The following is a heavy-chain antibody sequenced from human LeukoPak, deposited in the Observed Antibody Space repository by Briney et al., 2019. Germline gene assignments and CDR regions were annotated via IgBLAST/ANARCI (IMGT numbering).Heavy chain of an antibody. D-gene: IGHD3-22*01. CDR2: IYSGGST. J-gene: IGHJ4*02. V-gene: IGHV3-53*01. Sequence: GGSLRLPCAASGFTVSSNYMSWVRQAPGKGLEWVSVIYSGGSTYYADSVKGRFTISRDNSKNTLYLQMNSLRAEDTALYFCARDDRSGVVVAALDYWGQGTLVTVSS. CDR1: GFTVSSNY. CDR3: ARDDRSGVVVAALDY.